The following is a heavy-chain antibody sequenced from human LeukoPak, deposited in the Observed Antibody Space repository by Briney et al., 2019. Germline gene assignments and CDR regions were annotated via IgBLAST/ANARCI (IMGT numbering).Heavy chain of an antibody. D-gene: IGHD3-10*01. CDR1: GFTFSSYG. J-gene: IGHJ4*02. CDR3: AKGRSTGWFGEWLDH. V-gene: IGHV3-30*18. CDR2: ISYVGSDK. Sequence: PGRSLRLSCAASGFTFSSYGMHWVRQAPGKGLEWVAVISYVGSDKYYADSVKGRFTISRDNSKNTPYLQMNSLRAEDTAVYYCAKGRSTGWFGEWLDHWGQGTLVTVSS.